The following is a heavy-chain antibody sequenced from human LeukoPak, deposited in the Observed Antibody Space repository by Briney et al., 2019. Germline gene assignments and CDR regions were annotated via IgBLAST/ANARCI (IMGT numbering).Heavy chain of an antibody. CDR2: ISSSGSTI. Sequence: PGGSLRLSCAASGFTFSDYYMSWIRQAPGKGLEWVSYISSSGSTIYYADSVKGRFTISRDNAKNSLYLQMNSLRAEDTAVYYCARTSRELWHPIDYWGQGTLVTVSS. V-gene: IGHV3-11*04. CDR3: ARTSRELWHPIDY. J-gene: IGHJ4*02. CDR1: GFTFSDYY. D-gene: IGHD1-26*01.